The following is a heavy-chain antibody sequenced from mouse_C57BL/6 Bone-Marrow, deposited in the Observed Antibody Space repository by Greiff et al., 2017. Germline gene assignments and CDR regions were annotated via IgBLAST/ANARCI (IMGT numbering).Heavy chain of an antibody. D-gene: IGHD1-1*01. CDR1: GYTFTSYW. CDR3: AREGITTVVAHFDY. V-gene: IGHV1-69*01. CDR2: IDPSDSNT. Sequence: QVQLQQPGAELVMPGASVKLSCKASGYTFTSYWMHWVKQRPGQGLEWIGEIDPSDSNTNYNQKFKGKSTLTVDKSSSTAYMHLSSLTSENSAVYYCAREGITTVVAHFDYWGQGTTLTVSS. J-gene: IGHJ2*01.